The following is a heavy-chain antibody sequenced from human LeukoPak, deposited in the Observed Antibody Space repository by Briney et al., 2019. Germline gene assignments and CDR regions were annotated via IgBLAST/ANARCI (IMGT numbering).Heavy chain of an antibody. J-gene: IGHJ6*02. CDR1: GFTFSSYW. CDR2: IKQDGSEK. D-gene: IGHD7-27*01. CDR3: ARRLTVDYYGMDV. Sequence: GGSLRLSCAASGFTFSSYWMSWVRQAPGKGLEWVANIKQDGSEKYYVDSVKGRFTISRDNAKNSLYLQMNSLRAEDTAVYYCARRLTVDYYGMDVWGQGTTVTVSS. V-gene: IGHV3-7*01.